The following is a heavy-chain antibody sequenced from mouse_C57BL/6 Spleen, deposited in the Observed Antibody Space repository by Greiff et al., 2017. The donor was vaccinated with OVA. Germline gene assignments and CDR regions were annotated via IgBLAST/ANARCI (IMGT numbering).Heavy chain of an antibody. CDR3: ARDAGYYYGSSYVGAMDY. J-gene: IGHJ4*01. CDR2: SRNKANDYTT. D-gene: IGHD1-1*01. CDR1: GFTFSDFY. Sequence: EVQLVESGGGLVQSGRSLRLSCATSGFTFSDFYMEWVRQAPGKGLEWIAASRNKANDYTTEYSASVKGRFIVSRDTSQSILYLQMNALRAEDTAIYYCARDAGYYYGSSYVGAMDYWGQGTSVTVSS. V-gene: IGHV7-1*01.